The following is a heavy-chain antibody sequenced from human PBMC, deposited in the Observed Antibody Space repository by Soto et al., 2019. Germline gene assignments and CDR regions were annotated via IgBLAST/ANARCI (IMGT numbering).Heavy chain of an antibody. CDR1: GFTFSSYG. D-gene: IGHD3-16*01. V-gene: IGHV3-30*03. Sequence: QVQLVESGGGVVQPGRSLRPSCAASGFTFSSYGMHWVRQAPGKGLEWVAVISYDGSNKYYADSVKGRFTISRDNSKNTLYLQMNSLRAENTAVYYCGRGDYYYYYGMDVWGQGTTVTVSS. CDR3: GRGDYYYYYGMDV. J-gene: IGHJ6*02. CDR2: ISYDGSNK.